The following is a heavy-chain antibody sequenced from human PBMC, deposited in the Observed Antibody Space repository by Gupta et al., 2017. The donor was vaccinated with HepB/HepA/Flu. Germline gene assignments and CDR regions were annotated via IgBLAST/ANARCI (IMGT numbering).Heavy chain of an antibody. CDR2: IYSGGST. CDR3: ASFSFATYYFDY. D-gene: IGHD2-15*01. Sequence: EVQLVESGGGLVQPGGSLRLSCAASGFTVSRNYMRWVRQAPGRGLEWVSIIYSGGSTYYADSVKGRFTISRDNSRNTLYLQMNSLRAEDTAIYYCASFSFATYYFDYWGQGTLVTVSS. CDR1: GFTVSRNY. V-gene: IGHV3-66*01. J-gene: IGHJ4*02.